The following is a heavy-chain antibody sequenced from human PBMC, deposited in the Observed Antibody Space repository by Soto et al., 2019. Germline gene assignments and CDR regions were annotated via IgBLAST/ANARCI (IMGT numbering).Heavy chain of an antibody. J-gene: IGHJ4*02. CDR3: SVSIFGVVHY. CDR1: GFSLRSQW. D-gene: IGHD3-3*01. Sequence: GGSLRLSCAASGFSLRSQWMHWIRQAPGKGLEWVSRTSPDGRTIYADSVKGRFTISRDNAKNTVYLQMNSLRAEDTAMYYCSVSIFGVVHYWGQGTLVTVSS. CDR2: TSPDGRT. V-gene: IGHV3-74*01.